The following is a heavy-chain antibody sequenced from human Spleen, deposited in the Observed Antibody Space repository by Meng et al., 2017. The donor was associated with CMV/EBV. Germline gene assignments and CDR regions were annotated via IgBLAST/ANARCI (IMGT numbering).Heavy chain of an antibody. CDR2: IYPGDSDT. Sequence: GESLKISCKGSGYSFTSYWIGWVRQMPGKGLEWMGIIYPGDSDTRYSPSVQGQVTISADKSISTAYLQWSSLKASDTAIYYCARMRCDGDCFFDFWGQGTLVTVSS. V-gene: IGHV5-51*01. CDR3: ARMRCDGDCFFDF. CDR1: GYSFTSYW. J-gene: IGHJ4*02. D-gene: IGHD2-21*01.